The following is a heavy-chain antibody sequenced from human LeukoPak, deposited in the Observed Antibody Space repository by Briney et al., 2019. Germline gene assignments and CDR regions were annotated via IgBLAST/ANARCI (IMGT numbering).Heavy chain of an antibody. CDR2: IKQDGSEK. CDR1: GFTFSSYW. J-gene: IGHJ6*02. D-gene: IGHD5-18*01. CDR3: ARDSQLWLVYYYYGMDV. V-gene: IGHV3-7*01. Sequence: GGSLRLSCAASGFTFSSYWMSWVRQAPGKGLEWVANIKQDGSEKYYVDSVKGRFTISRDNAKNSLYLQMNSLRAEDTAVYYCARDSQLWLVYYYYGMDVWGQGTTVTVSS.